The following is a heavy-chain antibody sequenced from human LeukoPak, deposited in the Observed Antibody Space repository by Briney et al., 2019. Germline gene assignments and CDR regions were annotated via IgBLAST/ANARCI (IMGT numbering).Heavy chain of an antibody. Sequence: ASVKVSCKTSGYTFTGYYMHWVRRAPGQGLEWMGWINPNSGGTNYAQKFQGRVTMTRDTSISTAYMELSSLRSDDTAVYYCAREFRAGVTTLNYYYYMDVWGKGTTVTVSS. CDR3: AREFRAGVTTLNYYYYMDV. D-gene: IGHD4-11*01. J-gene: IGHJ6*03. V-gene: IGHV1-2*02. CDR1: GYTFTGYY. CDR2: INPNSGGT.